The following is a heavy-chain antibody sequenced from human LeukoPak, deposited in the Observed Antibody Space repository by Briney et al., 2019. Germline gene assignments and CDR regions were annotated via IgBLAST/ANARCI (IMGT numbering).Heavy chain of an antibody. V-gene: IGHV1-2*02. CDR1: GYTFTGYY. Sequence: ASVKVSCKASGYTFTGYYMHWVRQAPGQGLEWMGWINPNSGGTNYAQKFQGRVTMTRDTSISTAYMELSRLRSDDTAVYYCARVGSRSMRTLDYWGQGTLVTVSS. CDR3: ARVGSRSMRTLDY. J-gene: IGHJ4*02. CDR2: INPNSGGT.